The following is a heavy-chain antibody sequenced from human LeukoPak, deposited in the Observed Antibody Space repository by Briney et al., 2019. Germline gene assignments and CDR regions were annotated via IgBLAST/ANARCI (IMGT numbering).Heavy chain of an antibody. CDR2: IYSSGST. Sequence: ASETLSLTCTVSGGSISNYYWSWIRQPPGKGLEWIGYIYSSGSTNYNPSLQSRVTISVDTSRNQFSLKLSSVTAADTAMYYCARFAYCGGHCWYYFDYWGQGTLVTVSS. D-gene: IGHD2-21*02. CDR1: GGSISNYY. CDR3: ARFAYCGGHCWYYFDY. V-gene: IGHV4-59*01. J-gene: IGHJ4*02.